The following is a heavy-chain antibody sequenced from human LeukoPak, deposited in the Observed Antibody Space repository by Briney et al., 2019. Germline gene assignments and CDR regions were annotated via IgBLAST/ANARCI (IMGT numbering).Heavy chain of an antibody. V-gene: IGHV1-2*02. J-gene: IGHJ4*02. D-gene: IGHD3-22*01. Sequence: ASMKVSCKASGYTFTGYYMHWVRQAPGQGLEWMGWINPNSGGTNYAQKFQGRVTMTRDTSISTAYMELSRLRSDDTAVYYCARPADGYYYDSSGYIPAGFYFDYWGQGTLVTVSS. CDR3: ARPADGYYYDSSGYIPAGFYFDY. CDR1: GYTFTGYY. CDR2: INPNSGGT.